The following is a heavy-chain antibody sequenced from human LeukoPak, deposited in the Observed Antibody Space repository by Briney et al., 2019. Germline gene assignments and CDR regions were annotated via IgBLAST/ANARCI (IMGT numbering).Heavy chain of an antibody. D-gene: IGHD1-26*01. CDR1: GYSFTTYG. CDR2: ISTYNGNT. V-gene: IGHV1-18*01. J-gene: IGHJ3*02. CDR3: ASVVGATHDAFDI. Sequence: GASVKVSCKASGYSFTTYGISWVRQAPGQGLEWMGWISTYNGNTNYAQKLQDRVTMTTDTSTSTAYMELRSLRDDDTAVYYCASVVGATHDAFDIWGQGTMVTVSS.